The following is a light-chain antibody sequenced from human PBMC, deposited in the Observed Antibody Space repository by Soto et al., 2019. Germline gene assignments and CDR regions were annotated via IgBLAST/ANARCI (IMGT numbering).Light chain of an antibody. CDR3: LQHNAYPWT. J-gene: IGKJ1*01. Sequence: DIQMTQSPSSLSASVGDRVTITCRASQGIRTDLGWYQQKPGKAPKRLIYAASSLQSGVPSRFSGSGSGTEFTLTISSLQPEDFATYYCLQHNAYPWTFGQGTKVEIK. CDR1: QGIRTD. V-gene: IGKV1-17*01. CDR2: AAS.